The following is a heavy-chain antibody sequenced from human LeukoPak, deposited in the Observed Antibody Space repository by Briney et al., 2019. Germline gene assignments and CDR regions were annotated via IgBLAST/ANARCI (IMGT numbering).Heavy chain of an antibody. CDR1: GFTFSSYE. Sequence: GGSLRLSCAASGFTFSSYEMNWVRQAPGKGLEWVSYISSTGGTIYYADSVKGRFTISRDNAKNSLYPQMNSLRAEDTAVYYCARPTGNAFDIWGQGTMVTVSS. J-gene: IGHJ3*02. CDR3: ARPTGNAFDI. CDR2: ISSTGGTI. V-gene: IGHV3-48*03. D-gene: IGHD1-1*01.